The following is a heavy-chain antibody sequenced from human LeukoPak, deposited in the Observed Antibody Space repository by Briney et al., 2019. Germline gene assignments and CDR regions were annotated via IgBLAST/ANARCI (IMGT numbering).Heavy chain of an antibody. CDR3: ARGGDSSGYYYL. CDR2: ISGSSSYI. Sequence: GGSLRLSCAASGFTSSSYSMNWVRHAPGKGLEWVSSISGSSSYIYYADSVKGRFTISRDNAKNSLYLQMNSLRAEDTAVYYCARGGDSSGYYYLWGQGTLVTVSS. D-gene: IGHD3-22*01. CDR1: GFTSSSYS. J-gene: IGHJ4*02. V-gene: IGHV3-21*01.